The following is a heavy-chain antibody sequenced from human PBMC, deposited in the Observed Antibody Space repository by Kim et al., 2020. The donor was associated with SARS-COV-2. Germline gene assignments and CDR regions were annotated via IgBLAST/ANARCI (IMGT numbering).Heavy chain of an antibody. D-gene: IGHD6-19*01. CDR1: GFIFSSYN. CDR2: ISSSSSTI. J-gene: IGHJ6*02. Sequence: GGSLRLSCAASGFIFSSYNMNWVRQAPGKGLEWVSHISSSSSTIYYADSVKGRFTISRDNAKNSLFLQMDSLRDEDTAVYYCARDQAVAVAAPYYYGMDVWGQGTTVTVSS. V-gene: IGHV3-48*02. CDR3: ARDQAVAVAAPYYYGMDV.